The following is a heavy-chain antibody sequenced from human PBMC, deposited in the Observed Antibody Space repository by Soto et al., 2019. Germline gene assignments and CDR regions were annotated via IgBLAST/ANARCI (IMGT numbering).Heavy chain of an antibody. J-gene: IGHJ5*02. V-gene: IGHV4-4*02. CDR1: GGSISTSNW. D-gene: IGHD6-6*01. CDR3: ARERPDGARLDP. CDR2: VYRTGST. Sequence: PSETLSLTCAVSGGSISTSNWWSWVRQPPGKGLEWIGEVYRTGSTNYNPSLKSRVTISVDTSKNQFSLKLSSVTAADTAVYYCARERPDGARLDPWGQGTLVTVSS.